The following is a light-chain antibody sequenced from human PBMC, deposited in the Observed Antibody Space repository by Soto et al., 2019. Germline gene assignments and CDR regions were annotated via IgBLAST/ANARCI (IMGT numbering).Light chain of an antibody. CDR1: QSISIY. CDR3: QQTYSTPPT. J-gene: IGKJ1*01. Sequence: DIQMTQSPSSLSASVGDRVTITCRASQSISIYLNWYQQKPGKVPKLLIYAASSLQSGVPSRFSGSGSGTDFTLTISSLQPEDFATYYCQQTYSTPPTFGQGTKVDIK. CDR2: AAS. V-gene: IGKV1-39*01.